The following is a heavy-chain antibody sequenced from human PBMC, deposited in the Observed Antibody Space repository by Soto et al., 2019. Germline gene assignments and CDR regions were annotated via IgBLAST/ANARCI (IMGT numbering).Heavy chain of an antibody. CDR1: GGTLSSYA. V-gene: IGHV1-69*12. CDR2: IIPIFGTA. D-gene: IGHD3-10*01. Sequence: QVQLVQSGAEVKKPGSSVKVSCKASGGTLSSYAISWVRQAPGQGLEWMGGIIPIFGTANYAQKFQGRVTSTADESTSTAYMELSSLRSEDTAVYYCAKGSGPKGYYYYYGMDVWGQGTTVTVSS. J-gene: IGHJ6*02. CDR3: AKGSGPKGYYYYYGMDV.